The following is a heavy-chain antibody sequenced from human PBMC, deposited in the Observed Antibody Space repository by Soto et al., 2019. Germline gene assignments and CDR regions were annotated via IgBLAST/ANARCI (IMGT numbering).Heavy chain of an antibody. Sequence: GATVKVFCKASGYTFTSYGISWVRQAPGQGLEWIGWINAYNGNTNHAQKRQGGVTMTTDTSTSTAYMELRSLRSDDTAKYYCASGTGYDYSYFVYWGQGTLVTVSS. V-gene: IGHV1-18*04. CDR1: GYTFTSYG. D-gene: IGHD5-12*01. CDR3: ASGTGYDYSYFVY. J-gene: IGHJ4*02. CDR2: INAYNGNT.